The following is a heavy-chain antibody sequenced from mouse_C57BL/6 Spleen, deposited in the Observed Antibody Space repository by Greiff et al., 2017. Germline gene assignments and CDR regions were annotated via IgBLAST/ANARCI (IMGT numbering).Heavy chain of an antibody. CDR2: IYPGDGDT. Sequence: QVQLQQSGAELVKPGASVKISCKASGYAFSSYWMNWVKQRPGKGLEWIGQIYPGDGDTNYNGKFKGKATLTADKSSSTAYMQLSSLTSEDSAVYFCARPGYSSLLFAYWGQGTLVTVSA. CDR1: GYAFSSYW. D-gene: IGHD2-3*01. V-gene: IGHV1-80*01. CDR3: ARPGYSSLLFAY. J-gene: IGHJ3*01.